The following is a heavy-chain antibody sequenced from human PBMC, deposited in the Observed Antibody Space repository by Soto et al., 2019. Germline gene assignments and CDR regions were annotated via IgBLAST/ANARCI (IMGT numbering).Heavy chain of an antibody. Sequence: SETLSLTCTVSGGSISSSSYYWGWIRQPPGKGLEWIGSIYYSGSTYYNPSLKSRVTISVDTSKNQFSLKLSSVTAADTAVYYCARPSNYQWLADYCGQGSLVTVSS. D-gene: IGHD6-19*01. CDR1: GGSISSSSYY. J-gene: IGHJ4*02. CDR3: ARPSNYQWLADY. CDR2: IYYSGST. V-gene: IGHV4-39*01.